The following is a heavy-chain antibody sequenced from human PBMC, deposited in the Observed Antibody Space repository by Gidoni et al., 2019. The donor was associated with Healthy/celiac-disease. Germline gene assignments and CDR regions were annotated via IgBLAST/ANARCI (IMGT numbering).Heavy chain of an antibody. D-gene: IGHD5-12*01. J-gene: IGHJ4*02. CDR1: EFTFSDYY. CDR2: ISSSGCTI. Sequence: QVQLVEDGGGLVKPGGSLKLSCAASEFTFSDYYMSWIRQAPGKGLELVSYISSSGCTIYYAYLLNGRFTISRDNAKNSLYLQMNSLRAEDTAVYYCASTYSGYGHGDYWGQGTLVTVSS. V-gene: IGHV3-11*01. CDR3: ASTYSGYGHGDY.